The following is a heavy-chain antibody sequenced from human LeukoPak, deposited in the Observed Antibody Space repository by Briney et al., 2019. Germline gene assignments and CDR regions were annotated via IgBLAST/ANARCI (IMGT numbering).Heavy chain of an antibody. D-gene: IGHD6-6*01. CDR2: IYHSGST. V-gene: IGHV4-30-2*06. J-gene: IGHJ3*02. CDR1: GGSISSGGYY. CDR3: ARTTWRIAAPCAFDI. Sequence: SETLSLTCTVSGGSISSGGYYWSWIRQSPGKGLEWIGYIYHSGSTYYNPSLKSRVTISVDRSKNQFSLKLSSVTAADTAVYYCARTTWRIAAPCAFDIWGQGTMVTVSS.